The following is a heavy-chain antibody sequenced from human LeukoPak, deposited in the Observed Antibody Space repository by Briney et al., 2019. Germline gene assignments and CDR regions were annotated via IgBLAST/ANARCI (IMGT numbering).Heavy chain of an antibody. V-gene: IGHV4-39*07. CDR2: INHSGST. CDR1: GGSISSSSSYY. Sequence: SETLSLTCTVSGGSISSSSSYYWGWIRQPPGKGLEWIGEINHSGSTNYNPSLKSRVTISVDTSKNQFSLKLSSVTAADTAVYYCARGTTLHYCSSTSCRNWFDPWGLGTLVTVSS. CDR3: ARGTTLHYCSSTSCRNWFDP. J-gene: IGHJ5*02. D-gene: IGHD2-2*01.